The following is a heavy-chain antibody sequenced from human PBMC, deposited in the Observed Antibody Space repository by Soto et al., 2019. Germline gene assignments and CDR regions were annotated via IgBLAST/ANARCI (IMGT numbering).Heavy chain of an antibody. V-gene: IGHV1-46*01. J-gene: IGHJ6*02. CDR1: GYTFTSYY. CDR3: ARPGRNYYGSGSNGMDV. Sequence: QVQLVQSGAEVKKPGASVKVSCKVSGYTFTSYYMHWVRQAPGQGLEWMGIINPSGGSTSYAQKFQGRVTMTRDTSTSTVYMELSSLRSEGTAVYYCARPGRNYYGSGSNGMDVWGQGTTVTVSS. CDR2: INPSGGST. D-gene: IGHD3-10*01.